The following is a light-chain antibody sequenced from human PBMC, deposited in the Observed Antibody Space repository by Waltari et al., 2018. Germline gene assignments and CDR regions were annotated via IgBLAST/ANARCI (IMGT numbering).Light chain of an antibody. Sequence: DIRMTQSPSSVSASVVDRVTITCRASQDIRTWLAWYQQKPGKAPRLLIYHASGLQSGVPSRFSGSGSGTDFTLTISSLQPEDFATYSCQQSGTFPPTFGPGTKVEI. V-gene: IGKV1-12*01. J-gene: IGKJ1*01. CDR1: QDIRTW. CDR3: QQSGTFPPT. CDR2: HAS.